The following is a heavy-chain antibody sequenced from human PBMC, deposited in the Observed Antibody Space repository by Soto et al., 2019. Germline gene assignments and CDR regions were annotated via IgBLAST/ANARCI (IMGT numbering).Heavy chain of an antibody. Sequence: QVPLQESGPGLVKPSQTLSLTCTVSGGSISSGGYYWSWIRQHPGKGLEWIGYIYYSGSTYYNPSLKSRVTISVDTSKNQFSLKLSSVTAADTAVYYCARGGSYIWGSYRYLLDYWGQGTLVTVSS. CDR1: GGSISSGGYY. CDR2: IYYSGST. D-gene: IGHD3-16*02. V-gene: IGHV4-31*03. CDR3: ARGGSYIWGSYRYLLDY. J-gene: IGHJ4*02.